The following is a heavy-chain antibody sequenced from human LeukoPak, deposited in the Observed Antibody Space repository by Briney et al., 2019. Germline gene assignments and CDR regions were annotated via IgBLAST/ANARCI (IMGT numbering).Heavy chain of an antibody. Sequence: SQTLSLTCAISGDSVSSNSAAWDWIRQTPSSGLEWLGRTYYRHKWYNDSAVSVKSRITINPDTSKNQFSLQLNSVTPEDTAVYHCARDFGSYGPSTIAARPDNWLDPWGQGTLVSVSS. D-gene: IGHD6-6*01. CDR2: TYYRHKWYN. V-gene: IGHV6-1*01. CDR3: ARDFGSYGPSTIAARPDNWLDP. CDR1: GDSVSSNSAA. J-gene: IGHJ5*02.